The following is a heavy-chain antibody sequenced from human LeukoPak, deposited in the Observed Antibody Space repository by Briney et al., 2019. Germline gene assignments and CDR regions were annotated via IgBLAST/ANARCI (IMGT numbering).Heavy chain of an antibody. Sequence: PSETLSLTCTVSGGSISSSSYYWGWIRQPPGKGLEWIGSIYYSGSTYYNPSLKSRVTISVDTSKNQFSLKLSSVTAADTAVYYCAREPSRLEGIAVAGTGDYWGQGTLVTVSS. J-gene: IGHJ4*02. D-gene: IGHD6-19*01. CDR1: GGSISSSSYY. CDR3: AREPSRLEGIAVAGTGDY. V-gene: IGHV4-39*07. CDR2: IYYSGST.